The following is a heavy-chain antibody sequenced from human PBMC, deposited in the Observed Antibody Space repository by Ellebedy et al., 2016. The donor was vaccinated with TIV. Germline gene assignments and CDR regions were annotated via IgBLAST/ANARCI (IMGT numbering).Heavy chain of an antibody. CDR3: ARVGYSSSDFDF. CDR2: IGNKAKRHFT. Sequence: GESLKISCAVSGLTLSDHFMDWVRQAPGKGLEWVGRIGNKAKRHFTQYAASVKGRFTISRDYSKNSLSLQMNSLNTEDTALYYCARVGYSSSDFDFWGQGTLVTVSS. J-gene: IGHJ4*02. V-gene: IGHV3-72*01. D-gene: IGHD3-22*01. CDR1: GLTLSDHF.